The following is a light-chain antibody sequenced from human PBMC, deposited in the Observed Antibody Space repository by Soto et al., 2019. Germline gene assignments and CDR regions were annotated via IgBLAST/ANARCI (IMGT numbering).Light chain of an antibody. CDR1: SSNIGAGYD. CDR3: QSYDNSLSGSWV. J-gene: IGLJ3*02. V-gene: IGLV1-40*01. CDR2: GNS. Sequence: QTVVTQPPSVSGAPGQTITISCTGSSSNIGAGYDVHWYQQLPGRAPKLLFYGNSNRPSGVPDRFSGSKSGTSASLAINGLQAEDEAHYYCQSYDNSLSGSWVFGGGTQLTVL.